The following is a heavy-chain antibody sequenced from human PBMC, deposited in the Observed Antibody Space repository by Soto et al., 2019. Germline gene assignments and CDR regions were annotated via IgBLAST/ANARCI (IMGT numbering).Heavy chain of an antibody. V-gene: IGHV3-23*01. D-gene: IGHD3-22*01. CDR1: GFTFTDYV. CDR2: IRGSGNFP. Sequence: PGGSLRLSCTASGFTFTDYVMSWVRQAPGKWLEWVSGIRGSGNFPFYADSVKGRFTISRDNSKNTMYLQMNSLRADDTAVYFCVKDLPLKYDSSGYLPVPNDAFDIWGQWTMVTVSS. J-gene: IGHJ3*02. CDR3: VKDLPLKYDSSGYLPVPNDAFDI.